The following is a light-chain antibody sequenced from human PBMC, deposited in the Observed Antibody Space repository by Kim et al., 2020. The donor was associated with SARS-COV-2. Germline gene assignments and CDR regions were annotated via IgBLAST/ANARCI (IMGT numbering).Light chain of an antibody. CDR2: RNN. V-gene: IGLV1-47*01. CDR3: AAWDDSLSGAV. J-gene: IGLJ7*01. Sequence: ELTQPPSASGTPGQRVTISCSGSSSNIGSNYVYWYQQLPGTAPKLLIYRNNQRPSGVPDRFSGSKSGTSASLAISGLRSDDEADYYCAAWDDSLSGAVFGGGTQLTVL. CDR1: SSNIGSNY.